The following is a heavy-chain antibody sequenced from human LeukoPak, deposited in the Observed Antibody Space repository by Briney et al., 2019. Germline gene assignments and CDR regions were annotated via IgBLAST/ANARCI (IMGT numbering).Heavy chain of an antibody. CDR3: ARVSTGWFDP. CDR2: IYHSGST. Sequence: SETLSLTCAVSGYSISSGYYWGWIRQPPGQGLEWIGSIYHSGSTYYNPSLKSRVTISVDTSKNQFSLKLSSVTAADTAVYYCARVSTGWFDPWGQGTLVTVSS. J-gene: IGHJ5*02. CDR1: GYSISSGYY. D-gene: IGHD2-8*02. V-gene: IGHV4-38-2*01.